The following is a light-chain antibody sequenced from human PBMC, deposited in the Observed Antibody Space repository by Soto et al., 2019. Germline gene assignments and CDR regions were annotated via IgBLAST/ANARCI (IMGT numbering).Light chain of an antibody. CDR2: GAS. Sequence: ENLLTQSPGTLSLSPGEGATLSCRASRGVSANYLAWYQQKPGQAPTLLIYGASIRAAGIPDRFSGSGSGTDFTLTISSLEPEDFAVYYCQQHFNGPITFGQGTRLEI. CDR3: QQHFNGPIT. V-gene: IGKV3D-20*02. J-gene: IGKJ5*01. CDR1: RGVSANY.